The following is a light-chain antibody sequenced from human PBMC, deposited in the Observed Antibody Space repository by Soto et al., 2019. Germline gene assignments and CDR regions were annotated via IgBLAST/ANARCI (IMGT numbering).Light chain of an antibody. CDR1: QTIRNN. Sequence: EFVLTQSPGTLSLSPGERATLSCRASQTIRNNYLAWYQQKPGQAPRLLIYGASTRATGIPARFSGSGSGTEFTLTISSLQSEDFAVYYCQQYNNWPAITFGQGTRLEI. CDR2: GAS. J-gene: IGKJ5*01. V-gene: IGKV3D-15*01. CDR3: QQYNNWPAIT.